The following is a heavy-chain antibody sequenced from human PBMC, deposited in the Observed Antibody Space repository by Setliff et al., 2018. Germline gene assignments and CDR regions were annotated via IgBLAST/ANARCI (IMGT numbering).Heavy chain of an antibody. Sequence: GGSLRLSCAASGLTFGSDAMTWVRQTPGKGLEWVSVISSDSGSIYYAGSVKGRFTISRDNSKNTLYLQMNSLRAEDTAIYYCAKCSSWHGHYPHFNYWGQGTQVTVSS. D-gene: IGHD6-13*01. CDR2: ISSDSGSI. J-gene: IGHJ4*02. CDR3: AKCSSWHGHYPHFNY. V-gene: IGHV3-23*03. CDR1: GLTFGSDA.